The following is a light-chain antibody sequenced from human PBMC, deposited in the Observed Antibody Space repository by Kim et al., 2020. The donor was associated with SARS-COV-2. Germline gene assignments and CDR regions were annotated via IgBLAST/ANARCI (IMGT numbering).Light chain of an antibody. V-gene: IGLV2-14*04. CDR3: SSYTSSRSVV. CDR1: SSDVGSSNY. CDR2: DVT. Sequence: GQSITISCTGTSSDVGSSNYVSWYQQHPGKAPKLMIYDVTKRPSGVSNRFSGSKSGNTASLTISGLQAEDEADYYCSSYTSSRSVVFGGGTKLTVL. J-gene: IGLJ2*01.